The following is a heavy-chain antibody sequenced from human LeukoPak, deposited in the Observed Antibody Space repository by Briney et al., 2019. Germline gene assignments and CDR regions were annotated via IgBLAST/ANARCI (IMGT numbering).Heavy chain of an antibody. CDR2: ISGSGGST. Sequence: GGSLRLSCAASGFTFSSYAMSWVRQAPGKGLEWVSAISGSGGSTYYADSVKGRFTISRDNSKNTLYLQMNSLRAEDTAVYYCARRGDIVGATRYFDYWGQGTLVTVSS. CDR3: ARRGDIVGATRYFDY. V-gene: IGHV3-23*01. D-gene: IGHD1-26*01. J-gene: IGHJ4*02. CDR1: GFTFSSYA.